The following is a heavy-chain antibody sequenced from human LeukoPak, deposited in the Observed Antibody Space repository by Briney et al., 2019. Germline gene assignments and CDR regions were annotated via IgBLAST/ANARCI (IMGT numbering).Heavy chain of an antibody. V-gene: IGHV1-2*04. CDR2: INPNSGGT. CDR1: GYTFTGYY. Sequence: ASVKVSCKASGYTFTGYYMHWVRQAPGQGLEWMGWINPNSGGTNYAQKFQGWVTMTRDTSISTAYMELSRLRSDDTAVYYCARDGFVGDYYYGMDVWGQGTTVTVSS. D-gene: IGHD3-16*01. J-gene: IGHJ6*02. CDR3: ARDGFVGDYYYGMDV.